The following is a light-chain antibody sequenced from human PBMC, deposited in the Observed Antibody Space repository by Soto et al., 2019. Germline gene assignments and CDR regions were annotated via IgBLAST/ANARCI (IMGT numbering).Light chain of an antibody. J-gene: IGKJ2*01. CDR1: QSVNNNY. Sequence: EIVLTQSPGTLSLSPGERATLSCRASQSVNNNYLAWYQQKPGQAPRLLIYGASSRATGIPDRFSGRGSETDFTLTISRLEPEAFAVYYCQQYGSSQYTFGQGTKLEIK. CDR3: QQYGSSQYT. CDR2: GAS. V-gene: IGKV3-20*01.